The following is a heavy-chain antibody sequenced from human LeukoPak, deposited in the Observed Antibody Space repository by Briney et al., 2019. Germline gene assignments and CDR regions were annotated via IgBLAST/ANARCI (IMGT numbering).Heavy chain of an antibody. J-gene: IGHJ4*02. D-gene: IGHD3-9*01. CDR1: GFTVSSNY. CDR3: ARDSPRTGRYFDWLLFDY. V-gene: IGHV3-66*01. Sequence: GGSLRLSCAASGFTVSSNYMSWARQAPGKGLEWVSVIYSGGSTYYADSVKGRFTISRDNSKNTLYLQMNSLRAEDTAVYYCARDSPRTGRYFDWLLFDYWGQGTLVTVSS. CDR2: IYSGGST.